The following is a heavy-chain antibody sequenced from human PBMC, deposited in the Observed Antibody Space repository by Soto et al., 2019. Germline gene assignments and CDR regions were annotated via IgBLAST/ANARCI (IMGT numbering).Heavy chain of an antibody. CDR3: AILDSRSSWDYYYYYGMDV. CDR1: GGTFSSYA. CDR2: IIPIFGTA. V-gene: IGHV1-69*12. J-gene: IGHJ6*02. D-gene: IGHD6-13*01. Sequence: QVQLVQSGASVKKPGSSVKVSCKASGGTFSSYAISWVRQAPGQGLEWMGGIIPIFGTANYAQKFQGRVTITADESTSTAYMELSSLRSEDTAVYYCAILDSRSSWDYYYYYGMDVWGQGTTVTVSS.